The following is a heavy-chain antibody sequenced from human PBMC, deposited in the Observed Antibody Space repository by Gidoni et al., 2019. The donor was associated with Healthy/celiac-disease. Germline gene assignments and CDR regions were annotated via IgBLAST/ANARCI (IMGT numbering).Heavy chain of an antibody. J-gene: IGHJ6*02. CDR1: GYTFTSYG. CDR2: ISAYNGNT. D-gene: IGHD3-22*01. V-gene: IGHV1-18*01. CDR3: ASCYYDSSGYYSYYYGMDV. Sequence: QVQLVQSGAEVKKPGASVKVSCKASGYTFTSYGISWVRQAPGQGLEWMGWISAYNGNTNYAQKLQGRVTMTTDTSTSTAYMELRSLRSDDTAVYYCASCYYDSSGYYSYYYGMDVWGQGTTVTVSS.